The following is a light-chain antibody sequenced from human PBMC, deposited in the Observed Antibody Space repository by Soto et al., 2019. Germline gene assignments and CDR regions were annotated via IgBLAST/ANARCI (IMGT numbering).Light chain of an antibody. J-gene: IGKJ1*01. CDR1: QSVSSY. CDR2: DAS. V-gene: IGKV3-11*01. CDR3: QQRNNWPPWT. Sequence: EIVLTQSPATLSLSPGESATLSCRASQSVSSYLAWYQQKSGQAPRLLIYDASNRATGIPARFSGSGSGTDFTLTISNLEPEDFAVYYCQQRNNWPPWTFGQGTKVDIK.